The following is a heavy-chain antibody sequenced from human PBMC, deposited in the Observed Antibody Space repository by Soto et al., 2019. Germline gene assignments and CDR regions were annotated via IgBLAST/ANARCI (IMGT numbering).Heavy chain of an antibody. CDR3: AREGPRIFDYYYMDV. Sequence: SLRLSCAASGFTFSSYSMNWVRQAPGKGLEWVSYISSSSSTIYYADSVKGRFTISRDNAKNSLYLQMNSLRAEDTAVYYCAREGPRIFDYYYMDVWGKGTTVTVSS. J-gene: IGHJ6*03. D-gene: IGHD1-20*01. V-gene: IGHV3-48*01. CDR2: ISSSSSTI. CDR1: GFTFSSYS.